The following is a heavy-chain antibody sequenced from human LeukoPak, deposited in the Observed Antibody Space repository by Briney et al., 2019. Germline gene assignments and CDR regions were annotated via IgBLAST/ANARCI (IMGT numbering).Heavy chain of an antibody. D-gene: IGHD6-13*01. Sequence: SETLSLTCTVSGGSISSGSYYWSWIRQPAGKGLEWIGLIYTSGSTNYNPSLKIRVTISVDTSKNQCSLKLSSVTAADTAVYYCARSYSSSWYDYWGQGTLVTVSS. CDR3: ARSYSSSWYDY. CDR1: GGSISSGSYY. J-gene: IGHJ4*02. CDR2: IYTSGST. V-gene: IGHV4-61*02.